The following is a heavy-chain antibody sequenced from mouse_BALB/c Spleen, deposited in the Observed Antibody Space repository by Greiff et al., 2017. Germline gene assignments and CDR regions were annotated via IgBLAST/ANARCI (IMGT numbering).Heavy chain of an antibody. CDR2: ISSGGSYT. CDR1: GFTFSSYG. J-gene: IGHJ2*01. D-gene: IGHD1-2*01. Sequence: EVMLVESGGDLVKPGGSLKLSCAASGFTFSSYGMSWVRQTPDKRLEWVATISSGGSYTYYPDSVKGRFTISRDNAKNTLYLQMSSLKSEDTAMYYCATLLRLRYFDYWGQGTTLTVSS. CDR3: ATLLRLRYFDY. V-gene: IGHV5-6*01.